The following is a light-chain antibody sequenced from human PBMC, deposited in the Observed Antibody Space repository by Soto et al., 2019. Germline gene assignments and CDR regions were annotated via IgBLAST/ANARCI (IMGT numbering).Light chain of an antibody. CDR1: QSVSSK. CDR2: GAS. CDR3: QQYNNWLPEYT. Sequence: EIVMTQSPATLSVSPGERATLSCRASQSVSSKLAWYQQTPGQAPRLLIYGASTRATGIPARFSGSGSGTEFTLTISSLQSEDFAVYYCQQYNNWLPEYTFCHGTTRAIK. V-gene: IGKV3-15*01. J-gene: IGKJ2*01.